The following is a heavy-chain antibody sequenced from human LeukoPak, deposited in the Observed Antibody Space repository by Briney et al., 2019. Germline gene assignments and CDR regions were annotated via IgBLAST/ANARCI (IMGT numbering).Heavy chain of an antibody. Sequence: ASVKVSCKASGYTFTGYYMHWVRQAPGQGLEWMGRIIPILGIANYAQKFQGRVTITADKSTSTAYMELSSLRFEDTAVYYCARDCSGGSCRSPNWFDPWGQGTLVTVSS. CDR2: IIPILGIA. D-gene: IGHD2-15*01. V-gene: IGHV1-69*04. CDR1: GYTFTGYY. J-gene: IGHJ5*02. CDR3: ARDCSGGSCRSPNWFDP.